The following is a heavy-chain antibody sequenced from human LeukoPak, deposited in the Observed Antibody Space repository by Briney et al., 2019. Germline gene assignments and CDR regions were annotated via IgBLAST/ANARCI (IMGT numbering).Heavy chain of an antibody. CDR3: ARGKYDFWSGYDGTQDAFDI. Sequence: GASVKVSCKASGYTFTSYDINWVRQATGQGLEWMGWMNPNSGNTGYAQKFQGRVTITRNTSISTAYMELRSLRSDDTAVYYCARGKYDFWSGYDGTQDAFDIWGQGTMVTVSS. J-gene: IGHJ3*02. CDR2: MNPNSGNT. CDR1: GYTFTSYD. V-gene: IGHV1-8*03. D-gene: IGHD3-3*01.